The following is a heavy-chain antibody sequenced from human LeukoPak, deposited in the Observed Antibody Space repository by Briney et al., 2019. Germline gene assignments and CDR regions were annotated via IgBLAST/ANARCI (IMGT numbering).Heavy chain of an antibody. CDR1: GDSISSYY. D-gene: IGHD6-19*01. V-gene: IGHV4-4*07. J-gene: IGHJ4*02. CDR3: ATEQWLGNYFDY. Sequence: SETLSLTCTVSGDSISSYYWSWIRQPAGKGLEWIGRIYTSGSTNYNPSLKSRVTMSVDTSKNQFSLKLSSVTAADTAVYYCATEQWLGNYFDYWGQGTLVTVSS. CDR2: IYTSGST.